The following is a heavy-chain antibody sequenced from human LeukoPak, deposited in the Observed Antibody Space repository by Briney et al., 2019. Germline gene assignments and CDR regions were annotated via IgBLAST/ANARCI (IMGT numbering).Heavy chain of an antibody. Sequence: SETLSLTCAVSGYSISSGYYWGWIRQPPGKGLEWIGSIYHSGSTYYNPSLKSRVTTSVDTSKNQFSLKLSSVTAADTAVYYCARGGDCSSTSCSDDAFDIWGQGTMVTVSS. CDR2: IYHSGST. CDR3: ARGGDCSSTSCSDDAFDI. J-gene: IGHJ3*02. CDR1: GYSISSGYY. V-gene: IGHV4-38-2*01. D-gene: IGHD2-2*01.